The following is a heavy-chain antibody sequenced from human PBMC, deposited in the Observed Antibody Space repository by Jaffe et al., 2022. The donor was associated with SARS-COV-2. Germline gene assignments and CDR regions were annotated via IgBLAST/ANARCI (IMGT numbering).Heavy chain of an antibody. CDR3: AKDIGDIPWIRPIAVAANFDY. D-gene: IGHD6-19*01. Sequence: EVQLLESGGGLVQPGGSLRLSCAASGFTFSSYAMSWVRQAPGKGLEWVSAISGSGGSTYYADSVKGRFTISRDNSKNTLYLQMNSLRAEDTAVYYCAKDIGDIPWIRPIAVAANFDYWGQGTLVTVSS. J-gene: IGHJ4*02. V-gene: IGHV3-23*01. CDR1: GFTFSSYA. CDR2: ISGSGGST.